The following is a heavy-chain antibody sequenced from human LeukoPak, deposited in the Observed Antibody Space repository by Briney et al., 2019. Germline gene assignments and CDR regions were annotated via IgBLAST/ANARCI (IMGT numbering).Heavy chain of an antibody. V-gene: IGHV4-59*01. J-gene: IGHJ4*02. CDR1: GGSFSGYY. CDR2: IYYSGST. D-gene: IGHD3-9*01. CDR3: ARGGWYYDILTGYYGPYYFDY. Sequence: PSETLSLTCAVYGGSFSGYYWSWIRQPPGKGLEWIGYIYYSGSTNYNPSLKSRVTISVDTSKNQFSLKLSSVTAADTAVYYCARGGWYYDILTGYYGPYYFDYWGQGTLVTVSS.